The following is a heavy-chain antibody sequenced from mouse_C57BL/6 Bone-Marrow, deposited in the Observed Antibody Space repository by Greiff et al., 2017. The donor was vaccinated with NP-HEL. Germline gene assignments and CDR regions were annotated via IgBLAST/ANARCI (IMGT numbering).Heavy chain of an antibody. CDR1: SYTFTSYW. J-gene: IGHJ2*01. D-gene: IGHD2-2*01. CDR3: STMVTYFDY. V-gene: IGHV1-69*01. CDR2: IDPSDSYT. Sequence: QVQLQQPGAELVMPGASVKLSCKASSYTFTSYWMHWVKQRPGQGLEWIGEIDPSDSYTNYNQKFKGKSTLTVDKSSSTAYMQLSSLTSEDSAVYYCSTMVTYFDYWGQGTTLTVSS.